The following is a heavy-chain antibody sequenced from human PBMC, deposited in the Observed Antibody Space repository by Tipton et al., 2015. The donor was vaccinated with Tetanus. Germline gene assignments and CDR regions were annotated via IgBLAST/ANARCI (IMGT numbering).Heavy chain of an antibody. Sequence: TLSLTCTVSGGSISSSSYYWGWIRQPPGKGLEWIGSIYYSGSTYYNPSLKSRVTISVDTSKNQFSLKLSSVTAADTAVYYCARHRVSASGYIGLWGRGPLVTVSS. CDR2: IYYSGST. CDR3: ARHRVSASGYIGL. V-gene: IGHV4-39*01. D-gene: IGHD3-22*01. CDR1: GGSISSSSYY. J-gene: IGHJ2*01.